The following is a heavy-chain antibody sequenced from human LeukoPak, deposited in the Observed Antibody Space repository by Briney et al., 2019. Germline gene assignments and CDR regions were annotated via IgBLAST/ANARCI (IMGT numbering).Heavy chain of an antibody. Sequence: SQTLSLTCTVSGGSISSGSYYWSWIRQPPGKGLEWIGEINHSGSTNYNPSLKSRVTISVDTSKNQFSLKLSSVTAADTAVYYCARSNHRYYYGMDVWGQGTTVTVSS. V-gene: IGHV4-39*07. J-gene: IGHJ6*02. CDR3: ARSNHRYYYGMDV. CDR1: GGSISSGSYY. CDR2: INHSGST. D-gene: IGHD1-14*01.